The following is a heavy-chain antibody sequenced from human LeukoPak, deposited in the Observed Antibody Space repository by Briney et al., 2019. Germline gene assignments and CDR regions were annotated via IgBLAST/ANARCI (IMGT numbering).Heavy chain of an antibody. CDR1: GGSISSGGYY. V-gene: IGHV4-31*03. Sequence: SQTLSLTCTVSGGSISSGGYYWSWIRQHPGKGLEWIGYIYYSGSTYYNPSLKSRVTISADTSKNQFSLKLSSVTAADTAVYYCARDGIAARRFRDAFDIWGQGTMVTVSS. CDR3: ARDGIAARRFRDAFDI. J-gene: IGHJ3*02. D-gene: IGHD6-6*01. CDR2: IYYSGST.